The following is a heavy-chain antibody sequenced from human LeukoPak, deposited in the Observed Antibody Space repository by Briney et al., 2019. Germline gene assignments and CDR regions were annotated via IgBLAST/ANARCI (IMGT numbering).Heavy chain of an antibody. V-gene: IGHV3-74*01. CDR1: EFTISRYW. CDR2: INNDGSIT. J-gene: IGHJ4*02. D-gene: IGHD3-22*01. CDR3: ARGLYYDSSGYPEGGIDY. Sequence: AGGSLRLSCAASEFTISRYWMHWVRQAPGKGLVWVSNINNDGSITTYADSVKGRFTISRDNVKNTLFLQMNSLRAEDTAVYYCARGLYYDSSGYPEGGIDYWGQGTLVTVSS.